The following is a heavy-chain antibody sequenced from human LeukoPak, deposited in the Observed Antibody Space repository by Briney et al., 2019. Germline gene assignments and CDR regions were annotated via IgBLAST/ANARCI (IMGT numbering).Heavy chain of an antibody. CDR2: IYTSGST. CDR1: GGSISSSSYY. V-gene: IGHV4-61*02. D-gene: IGHD3-3*01. CDR3: ARLGGVRFLEWLPEPGVMDV. J-gene: IGHJ6*03. Sequence: SETLSLTCTVSGGSISSSSYYWSWIRQPAGKGLEWIGRIYTSGSTNYNPSLKSRVTMSVDTSKNQFSLKLSSVTAADTAVYYCARLGGVRFLEWLPEPGVMDVWGKGTTVTVSS.